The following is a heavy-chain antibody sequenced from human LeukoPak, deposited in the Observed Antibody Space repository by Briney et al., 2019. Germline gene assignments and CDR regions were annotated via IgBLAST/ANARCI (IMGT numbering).Heavy chain of an antibody. CDR1: VGSISSYY. D-gene: IGHD5-12*01. CDR2: IYTSGST. J-gene: IGHJ6*03. V-gene: IGHV4-4*07. CDR3: ARYVATGSYYYYYMDV. Sequence: SETLSLTCTVSVGSISSYYWSWIRQPAGKGLEWIGRIYTSGSTNYNPSLKSRVTMSVDTSKNQFSLKLSSVTAADTAVYYCARYVATGSYYYYYMDVWGKGTTVTISS.